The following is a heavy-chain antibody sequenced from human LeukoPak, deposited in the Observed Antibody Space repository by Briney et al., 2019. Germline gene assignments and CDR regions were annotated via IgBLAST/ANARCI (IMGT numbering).Heavy chain of an antibody. CDR2: VYDNGDT. CDR1: GASISGYL. Sequence: PSETLSLTCTVSGASISGYLWTWIRQPPGKGLEWIGYVYDNGDTNYHPSFTGRVSISVDVSKNQFSLKLTSVLAADTADYFCARLSDYDVDTSHYMDVWGKGTPVTVSS. V-gene: IGHV4-59*01. D-gene: IGHD3-22*01. CDR3: ARLSDYDVDTSHYMDV. J-gene: IGHJ6*03.